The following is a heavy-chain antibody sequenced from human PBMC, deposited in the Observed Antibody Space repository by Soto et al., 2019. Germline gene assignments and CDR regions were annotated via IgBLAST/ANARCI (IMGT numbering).Heavy chain of an antibody. V-gene: IGHV4-59*01. CDR1: GGSISSYY. J-gene: IGHJ4*02. CDR2: IYYSGST. CDR3: ARIAAAGTPFDY. D-gene: IGHD6-13*01. Sequence: SQTLSLTCTVSGGSISSYYWSWIRQPPGKGLEWIGYIYYSGSTNYNPSLKSRVTISVDTSKNQFSLKLSSVTAADTAVYYCARIAAAGTPFDYWGQGTLVTVSS.